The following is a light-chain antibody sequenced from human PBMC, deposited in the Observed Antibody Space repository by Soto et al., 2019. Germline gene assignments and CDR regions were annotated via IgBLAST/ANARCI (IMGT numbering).Light chain of an antibody. Sequence: DIQMTQSPSTLSASVGDRVTITCRASQSIGTWLAWYQHKPGKAPKLLIYDASSLESGVPSRFSGSGSGTEFTLTISSLQPDDFATYYCQQDYSYFGQGTKLEIK. CDR2: DAS. J-gene: IGKJ2*01. CDR3: QQDYSY. CDR1: QSIGTW. V-gene: IGKV1-5*01.